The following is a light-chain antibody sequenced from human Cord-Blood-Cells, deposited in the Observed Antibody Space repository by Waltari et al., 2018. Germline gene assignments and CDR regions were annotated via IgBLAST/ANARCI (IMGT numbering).Light chain of an antibody. CDR2: DAS. V-gene: IGKV1-5*01. CDR3: QQYNSYPWT. Sequence: DIQMTQSPSTLSASVGDRVTITCRASQSISSWLAWYQQKPGKAPKLLIYDASSLESGVPARFSGSVSGTEFTLTISSLQPDDFATYYCQQYNSYPWTFCQGTKVEIK. CDR1: QSISSW. J-gene: IGKJ1*01.